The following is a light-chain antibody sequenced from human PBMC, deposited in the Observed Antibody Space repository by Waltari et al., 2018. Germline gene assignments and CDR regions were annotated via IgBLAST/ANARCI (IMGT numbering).Light chain of an antibody. CDR2: EVS. V-gene: IGLV2-23*02. CDR1: SSDVGSYNL. J-gene: IGLJ3*02. Sequence: QSALTQPASVSGSPGQSITIPCTGPSSDVGSYNLVSCYQQHPGKAPKLMIYEVSKRPSGVSNRFSGSKSGNTASLTISGLQAEDEADYYCCSYAGSSTFDWVFGGGTKLTVL. CDR3: CSYAGSSTFDWV.